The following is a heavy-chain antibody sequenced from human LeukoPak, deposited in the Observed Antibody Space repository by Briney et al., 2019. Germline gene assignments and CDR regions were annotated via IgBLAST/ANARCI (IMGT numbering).Heavy chain of an antibody. CDR3: ARESGTMIARGGLY. CDR1: GYTFTGYY. D-gene: IGHD3-22*01. J-gene: IGHJ4*02. CDR2: INPNSGGT. V-gene: IGHV1-2*02. Sequence: ASVKVSCKASGYTFTGYYMHWVRQAPGQGLEWMGWINPNSGGTNYAQKFQGRVTMTRDTSISTAYMELSRLGSDDTAVYYCARESGTMIARGGLYWGQGTLVTVSS.